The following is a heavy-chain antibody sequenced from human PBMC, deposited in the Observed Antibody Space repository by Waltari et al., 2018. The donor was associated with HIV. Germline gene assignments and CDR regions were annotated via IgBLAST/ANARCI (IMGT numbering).Heavy chain of an antibody. J-gene: IGHJ4*02. CDR3: TRAVFWSGFFTDYFFDY. CDR2: VNGDASST. D-gene: IGHD3-3*01. Sequence: EVQLVESGGGLVQPGGSLRLSCAASRFNFSSYWMHWVRQVPGKGLVWVARVNGDASSTDYADSVGGRFTISRDNAKNTLDLQMNSLRAEDTAVYYCTRAVFWSGFFTDYFFDYWGQGTPVTVSS. V-gene: IGHV3-74*01. CDR1: RFNFSSYW.